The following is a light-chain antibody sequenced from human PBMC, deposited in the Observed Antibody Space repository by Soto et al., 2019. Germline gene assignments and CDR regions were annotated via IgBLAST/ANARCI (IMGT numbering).Light chain of an antibody. Sequence: EIVLTQSPATLSSFPGDRVTLSCRASQSVSSNLAWYQQKPGRAPRLLIYAASTRATGVPARFSGSGSGTEFTLTISSLQSEDCAVYYCQQYDDWPPMYTVGQGTKVDIK. CDR3: QQYDDWPPMYT. CDR2: AAS. J-gene: IGKJ2*01. V-gene: IGKV3-15*01. CDR1: QSVSSN.